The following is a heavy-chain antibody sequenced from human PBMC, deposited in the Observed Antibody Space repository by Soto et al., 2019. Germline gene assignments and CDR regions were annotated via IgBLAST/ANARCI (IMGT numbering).Heavy chain of an antibody. CDR3: ARQAVYDILSGYYNPRFDY. Sequence: QVQLVQSGAEVKKPGASVKVSCKASGYTFTSYGISWVRQAPGQGLEWMGWISAYNGNTNYAQKLQGRVTMTTDTSTSTAYMELRSLRSDDTAVYDCARQAVYDILSGYYNPRFDYWGQGTLVTVSS. CDR2: ISAYNGNT. CDR1: GYTFTSYG. J-gene: IGHJ4*02. D-gene: IGHD3-9*01. V-gene: IGHV1-18*01.